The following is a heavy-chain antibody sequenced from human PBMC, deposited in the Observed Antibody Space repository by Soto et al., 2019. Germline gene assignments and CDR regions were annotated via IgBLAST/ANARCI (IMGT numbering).Heavy chain of an antibody. Sequence: PGGSLRLSCAASGFTFDDYAVHWVRQAPGKGLEWVSGISWNSGSIGYADSVKGRFTISRDNAKNSLYLQMNSLRAEDTALYYCAKDYSSGWAPHYYYYGMDVWGQGTTVTVSS. D-gene: IGHD6-19*01. CDR3: AKDYSSGWAPHYYYYGMDV. CDR2: ISWNSGSI. CDR1: GFTFDDYA. J-gene: IGHJ6*02. V-gene: IGHV3-9*01.